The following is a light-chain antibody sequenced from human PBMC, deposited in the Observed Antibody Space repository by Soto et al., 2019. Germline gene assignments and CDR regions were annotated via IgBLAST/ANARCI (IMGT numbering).Light chain of an antibody. CDR3: CSYAGSSTFHV. Sequence: QSVLTQPASVSGSPGQSITISCTGTSSDVGSYNLISWYQQYPDKAPKLMVYEVSKRPSGVSNRFSGSKSGNTASLTISGLQAEDEADYYCCSYAGSSTFHVFGSGTKVTVL. CDR1: SSDVGSYNL. CDR2: EVS. V-gene: IGLV2-23*02. J-gene: IGLJ1*01.